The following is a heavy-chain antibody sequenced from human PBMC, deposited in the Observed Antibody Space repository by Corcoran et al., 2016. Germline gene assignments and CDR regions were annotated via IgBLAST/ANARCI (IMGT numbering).Heavy chain of an antibody. CDR1: GFTFSSYW. CDR3: ARDGAAITLGVDYFDY. CDR2: IKQDGSEK. D-gene: IGHD2-2*01. J-gene: IGHJ4*02. V-gene: IGHV3-7*03. Sequence: EVQLVESGGGLVQPGGSLRLSCAASGFTFSSYWMSWVRQAPGKGLEWVANIKQDGSEKYYVDSVKDRFTISRDNAKNSLYLQMNSLRAEDTAVYYCARDGAAITLGVDYFDYWGQGTLVTVSS.